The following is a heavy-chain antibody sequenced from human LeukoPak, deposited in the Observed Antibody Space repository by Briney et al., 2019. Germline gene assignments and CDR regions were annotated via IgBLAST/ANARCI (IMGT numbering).Heavy chain of an antibody. V-gene: IGHV3-64*03. CDR2: ISSNGGST. J-gene: IGHJ4*02. CDR1: GFTFSSYA. Sequence: GGSLRLSCSASGFTFSSYAMHWVRQAPGKGLEYVSAISSNGGSTYYADSVRGRFTISRDNSKNTLYLQMSSLRAEDTAVYYCVKDSSGWVFDYWGQGTLVTVSS. D-gene: IGHD6-25*01. CDR3: VKDSSGWVFDY.